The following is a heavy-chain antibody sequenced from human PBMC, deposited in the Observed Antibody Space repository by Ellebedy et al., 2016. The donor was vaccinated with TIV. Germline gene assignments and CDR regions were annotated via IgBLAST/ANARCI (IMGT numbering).Heavy chain of an antibody. CDR1: GYTFTNYD. CDR2: MNPNSDNT. D-gene: IGHD6-13*01. J-gene: IGHJ6*02. Sequence: ASVKVSXKASGYTFTNYDINWVRQVPGQGLEWMGWMNPNSDNTGYAQKFQGRVTMTRNTSISTAYMELSSLTSEDTAVYYCARDSSRHYYYYGMDVWGQGTTVTVSS. V-gene: IGHV1-8*01. CDR3: ARDSSRHYYYYGMDV.